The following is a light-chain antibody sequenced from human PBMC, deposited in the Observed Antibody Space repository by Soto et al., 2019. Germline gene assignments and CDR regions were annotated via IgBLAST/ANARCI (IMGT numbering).Light chain of an antibody. V-gene: IGKV4-1*01. CDR2: GAS. CDR3: QQYGSSPPKT. CDR1: QSVLYSSNNKNY. J-gene: IGKJ5*01. Sequence: DIVMTQSPDSLAVSLGERATINCKSSQSVLYSSNNKNYLAWYQQKPGQAPRLLIYGASSRATGIPDRFSGSGSGTDFTLTISRLEPEDFAVYYWQQYGSSPPKTFGQGTRLEIK.